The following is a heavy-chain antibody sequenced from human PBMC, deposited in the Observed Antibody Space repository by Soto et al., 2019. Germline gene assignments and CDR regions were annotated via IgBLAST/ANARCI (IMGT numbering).Heavy chain of an antibody. J-gene: IGHJ2*01. D-gene: IGHD6-25*01. V-gene: IGHV1-2*02. Sequence: QVQLVQSGAEVKKPGASVTVSCKTSGYPLTDFYIHWVRQAPGQGLEWMAWINPHTGDTNTALKFQGRVTMTRDTSINTAFMELTRLSSDDPAVYYCAREGGAAPGARREWYLDLWGRGTLVSVSS. CDR3: AREGGAAPGARREWYLDL. CDR2: INPHTGDT. CDR1: GYPLTDFY.